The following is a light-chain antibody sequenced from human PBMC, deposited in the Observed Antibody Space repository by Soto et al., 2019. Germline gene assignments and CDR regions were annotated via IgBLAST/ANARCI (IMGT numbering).Light chain of an antibody. CDR1: ASVIGRYKY. CDR3: NLYTSISTYV. CDR2: EVS. V-gene: IGLV2-14*01. J-gene: IGLJ1*01. Sequence: QSALTQPPSASGSPGQTVTISCIGTASVIGRYKYDSLYPHHPGKAPKRLIYEVSNRPLGVSNRVSGSKSGNTAVQTISGHQTEDEADYYCNLYTSISTYVFGTGSMV.